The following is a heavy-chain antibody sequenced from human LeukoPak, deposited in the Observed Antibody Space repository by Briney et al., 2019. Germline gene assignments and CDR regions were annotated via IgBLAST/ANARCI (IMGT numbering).Heavy chain of an antibody. J-gene: IGHJ4*02. V-gene: IGHV1-18*03. CDR2: ISGYNDNT. CDR1: GYSFNNYG. CDR3: ARSPSRYGDYYFDY. Sequence: GASVKVSCKASGYSFNNYGINWVRQAPGQGLEWMGWISGYNDNTNYAQKFQGRVTMTTDTSASTAYMELSSLRSEDMAVYYCARSPSRYGDYYFDYWGQGTLVTVSS. D-gene: IGHD4-17*01.